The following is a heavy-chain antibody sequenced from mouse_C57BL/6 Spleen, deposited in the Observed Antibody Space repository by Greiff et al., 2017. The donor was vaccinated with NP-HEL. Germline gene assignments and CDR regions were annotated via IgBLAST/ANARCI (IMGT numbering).Heavy chain of an antibody. CDR2: IDPETGGT. D-gene: IGHD2-10*02. J-gene: IGHJ1*03. CDR3: TRYWYGNRYGEV. V-gene: IGHV1-15*01. CDR1: GYTFTDYE. Sequence: VQLQQSGAELVRPGASVTLSCTASGYTFTDYEMHWVQQTPVHGLEWIGAIDPETGGTAYNQKFKGKAILTADKSSSTAYMELRSLTSEDSAVYYGTRYWYGNRYGEVWGTGTTVTVSS.